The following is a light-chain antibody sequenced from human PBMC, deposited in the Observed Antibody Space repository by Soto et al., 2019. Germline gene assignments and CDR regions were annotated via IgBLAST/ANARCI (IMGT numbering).Light chain of an antibody. CDR3: QQRSNWPALT. CDR1: QSVGSS. CDR2: DAS. J-gene: IGKJ4*01. Sequence: EIVLTQSPATLYLSPGERATLSCRASQSVGSSLAWYQQKPGQAPRLLIYDASNRATGIPARFSGSGSGTDFPLTISSLEPEDFAVYYCQQRSNWPALTFGGGTKVEIK. V-gene: IGKV3-11*01.